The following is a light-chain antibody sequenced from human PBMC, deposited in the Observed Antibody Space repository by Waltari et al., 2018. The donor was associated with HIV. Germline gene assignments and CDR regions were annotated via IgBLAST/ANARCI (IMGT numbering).Light chain of an antibody. Sequence: QSALTQPASVSGSHGQSITISCTGTSSDVGGYNYVPWYQQHPGKAPKLMIFEVSNRPSGVSNRFSGSKSVNTASLTISGLQAEDEADYYCSSYTTRSTPDPNWVFGGGTKLTVL. CDR1: SSDVGGYNY. CDR3: SSYTTRSTPDPNWV. V-gene: IGLV2-14*01. J-gene: IGLJ3*02. CDR2: EVS.